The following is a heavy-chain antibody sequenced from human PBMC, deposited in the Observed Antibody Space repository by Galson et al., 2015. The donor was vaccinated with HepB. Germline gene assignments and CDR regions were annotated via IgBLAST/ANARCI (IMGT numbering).Heavy chain of an antibody. CDR2: IGSKANNYAT. CDR3: ARDRDGDFAAHFDY. J-gene: IGHJ4*02. Sequence: VGRIGSKANNYATAYAASVKGRFTISRDNAKSSLYLQMNSLKVEDTAVYYCARDRDGDFAAHFDYWGLGTLATVSS. D-gene: IGHD2-21*02. V-gene: IGHV3-73*01.